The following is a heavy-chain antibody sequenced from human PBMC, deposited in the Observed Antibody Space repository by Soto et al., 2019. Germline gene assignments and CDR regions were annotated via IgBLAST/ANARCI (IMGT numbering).Heavy chain of an antibody. D-gene: IGHD4-17*01. Sequence: GASVKVSCKASGYTFTSYAMHWVRQAPGQRLEWMGWINAGNGNTKYSQKFQGRVTITRDTSASTAYMELSSLRSEDTAVYYCARDLEPYGDYSRYYYYYMDVWGKGTTVTVSS. CDR1: GYTFTSYA. J-gene: IGHJ6*03. V-gene: IGHV1-3*01. CDR2: INAGNGNT. CDR3: ARDLEPYGDYSRYYYYYMDV.